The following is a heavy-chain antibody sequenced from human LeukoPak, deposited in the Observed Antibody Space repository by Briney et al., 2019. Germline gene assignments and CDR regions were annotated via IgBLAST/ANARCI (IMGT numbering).Heavy chain of an antibody. CDR1: GYTLTELS. J-gene: IGHJ4*02. CDR2: FDPEDGET. Sequence: GASVKVSCKVSGYTLTELSMHWVRQAPGKGLEWMGGFDPEDGETVYAQRFQGRVTMTEDTSTDTAYMELSSLRSEDTAVYYRATGSLRLGEFSLGYWGQGTLVTVSS. V-gene: IGHV1-24*01. CDR3: ATGSLRLGEFSLGY. D-gene: IGHD3-16*02.